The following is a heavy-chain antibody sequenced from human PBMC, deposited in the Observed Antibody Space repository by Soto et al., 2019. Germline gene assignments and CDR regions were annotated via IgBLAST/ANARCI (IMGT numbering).Heavy chain of an antibody. J-gene: IGHJ5*02. CDR3: ARVRYSSGGSCYPRFDP. V-gene: IGHV4-31*03. D-gene: IGHD2-15*01. CDR2: IYDSGST. Sequence: QVQLQESGPGLVKPSQTLSLTCTVSGGSISSGGYYWSWIRQHPGKGLEWIGYIYDSGSTYYNPSLKSRVTISVDTSKNQFSLKLSSVTAADTAVYYCARVRYSSGGSCYPRFDPWGQGTLVTVSS. CDR1: GGSISSGGYY.